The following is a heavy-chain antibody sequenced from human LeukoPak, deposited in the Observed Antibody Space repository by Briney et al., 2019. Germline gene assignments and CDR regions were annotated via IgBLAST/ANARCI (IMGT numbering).Heavy chain of an antibody. CDR3: ARDLSSGYDYYYYYGMDV. CDR2: ISYTGST. D-gene: IGHD5-12*01. J-gene: IGHJ6*02. V-gene: IGHV4-59*12. CDR1: GASIRSSY. Sequence: PSETLSLTCTVSGASIRSSYWSWIRQPPGKGLEWIGYISYTGSTYYNPSLKSRVTISVDTSKNQFSLKLSSVTAADTAVYYCARDLSSGYDYYYYYGMDVWGQGTTVTVSS.